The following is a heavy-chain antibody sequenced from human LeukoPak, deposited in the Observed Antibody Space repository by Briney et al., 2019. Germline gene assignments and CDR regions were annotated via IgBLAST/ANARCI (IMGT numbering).Heavy chain of an antibody. Sequence: GGSLRLSCAASGFTFSSYSMNWVRQAPGKGLEWVSYISSSSNTIYYADSVKGRFTISRDNAKNSLYLQMNSLRAEDTAVYYCARSFGVVLYYYMDVWGKGTTVTVSS. CDR2: ISSSSNTI. J-gene: IGHJ6*03. CDR1: GFTFSSYS. CDR3: ARSFGVVLYYYMDV. D-gene: IGHD3-3*01. V-gene: IGHV3-48*01.